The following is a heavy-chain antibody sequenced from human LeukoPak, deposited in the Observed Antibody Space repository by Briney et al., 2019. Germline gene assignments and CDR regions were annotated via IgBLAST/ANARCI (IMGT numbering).Heavy chain of an antibody. CDR2: IYTSGST. D-gene: IGHD6-19*01. CDR3: ARGGATIAVAGTPTANWFVP. Sequence: SETLSLTCTVSGGSISSGSYYWSWIQQPAGKGLEWIGRIYTSGSTNYNPSLKSRVTISVDTSKNQFSLKLSSVTAADTAVYYCARGGATIAVAGTPTANWFVPWGQGTLVTVSS. CDR1: GGSISSGSYY. V-gene: IGHV4-61*02. J-gene: IGHJ5*02.